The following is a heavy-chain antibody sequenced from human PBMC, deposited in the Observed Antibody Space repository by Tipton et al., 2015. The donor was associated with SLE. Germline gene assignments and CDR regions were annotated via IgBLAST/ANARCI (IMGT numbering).Heavy chain of an antibody. V-gene: IGHV3-23*01. D-gene: IGHD3-22*01. CDR3: ARDAPHYYDSSGYYTY. CDR1: GFTFSSYA. CDR2: ISGSGGST. Sequence: SLRLSCAASGFTFSSYAMSWVRQAPGKGLEWVSAISGSGGSTYYADSVKGRFTISRDNSKNTLYLQMNSLRAEDTAVYYCARDAPHYYDSSGYYTYWGQGTLVTVSS. J-gene: IGHJ4*02.